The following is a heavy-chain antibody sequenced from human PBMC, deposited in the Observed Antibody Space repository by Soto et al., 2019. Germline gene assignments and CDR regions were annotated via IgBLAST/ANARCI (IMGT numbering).Heavy chain of an antibody. Sequence: LTCTVSGDSISSSNYFWGWIRQPPGKGLEWIGTIFYSGSTYYNPSLKSRVTISVDTSKNQFSLRLISVTAADTALYYWARRYGWLYFDYWGQGTLVTVSS. CDR2: IFYSGST. J-gene: IGHJ4*02. V-gene: IGHV4-39*01. CDR3: ARRYGWLYFDY. CDR1: GDSISSSNYF. D-gene: IGHD6-19*01.